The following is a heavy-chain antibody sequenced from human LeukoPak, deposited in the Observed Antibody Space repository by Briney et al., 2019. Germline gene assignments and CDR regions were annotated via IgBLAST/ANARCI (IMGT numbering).Heavy chain of an antibody. D-gene: IGHD5-12*01. Sequence: PGGSLRLSCAASGFTFSSYWMSWVRQAPGKGLEWVANIKQDGSEKYYVDSVKGRFTISRDNAKNSLYLQMNSLRAEDTAVYYCARVATIPYYYYYYMDVWGKGTTVTVSS. V-gene: IGHV3-7*01. CDR1: GFTFSSYW. CDR2: IKQDGSEK. J-gene: IGHJ6*03. CDR3: ARVATIPYYYYYYMDV.